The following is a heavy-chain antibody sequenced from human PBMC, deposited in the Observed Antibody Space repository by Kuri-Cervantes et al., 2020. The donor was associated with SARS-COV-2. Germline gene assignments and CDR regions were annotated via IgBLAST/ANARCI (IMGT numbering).Heavy chain of an antibody. J-gene: IGHJ5*02. Sequence: GGSLRLSCAASGFTVSSNYMSWVRQAPGKGLEWVSVIYSGGSAYYANSVKGRFTISRHNSKNTLYLQMNSLRAEDTAVYYCAKDGLRFLEWLFSTWFDPWGQGTLVTVSS. CDR1: GFTVSSNY. CDR2: IYSGGSA. CDR3: AKDGLRFLEWLFSTWFDP. D-gene: IGHD3-3*01. V-gene: IGHV3-53*04.